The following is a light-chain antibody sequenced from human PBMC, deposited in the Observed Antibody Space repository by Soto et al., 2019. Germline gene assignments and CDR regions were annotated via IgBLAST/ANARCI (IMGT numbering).Light chain of an antibody. Sequence: DIHLTHSPSTLSASLGYRFTITVGASQSISSWLAWYQQKPGKAPKLLIYDASSLESGVPSRFSGSGSGTEFTLTISSLQPDDFATYYCQQSYSTPITFGQGTRLEIK. CDR3: QQSYSTPIT. CDR2: DAS. CDR1: QSISSW. J-gene: IGKJ5*01. V-gene: IGKV1-5*01.